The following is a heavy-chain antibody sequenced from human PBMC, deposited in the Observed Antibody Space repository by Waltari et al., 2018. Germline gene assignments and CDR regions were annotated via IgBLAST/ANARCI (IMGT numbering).Heavy chain of an antibody. CDR2: IYTSGTT. J-gene: IGHJ2*01. CDR3: ASLYCSSTSCPYWYFDL. Sequence: QVQLQESGPGLVKPSETLSLTCTVSGGSISSYYWSWIRQPAGKGLEWIGRIYTSGTTNHNPSLKSRVTMAVDTSKNQFSLKLSSVTAADTAVYYCASLYCSSTSCPYWYFDLWGRGTLVTVSS. CDR1: GGSISSYY. V-gene: IGHV4-4*07. D-gene: IGHD2-2*01.